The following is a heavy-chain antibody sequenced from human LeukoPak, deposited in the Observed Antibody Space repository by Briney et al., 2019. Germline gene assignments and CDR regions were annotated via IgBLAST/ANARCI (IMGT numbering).Heavy chain of an antibody. D-gene: IGHD1-26*01. Sequence: PSETLSLTCTVSGGSISSSSYYWGWIRQPPGKGLEWIGSIYYSGSTYYNPSLKSRVTISVDTSKNQFSLKLSSVTAADTAGFYCARGAVGAIGYWGQGTLVTVFS. CDR3: ARGAVGAIGY. CDR1: GGSISSSSYY. J-gene: IGHJ4*02. CDR2: IYYSGST. V-gene: IGHV4-39*01.